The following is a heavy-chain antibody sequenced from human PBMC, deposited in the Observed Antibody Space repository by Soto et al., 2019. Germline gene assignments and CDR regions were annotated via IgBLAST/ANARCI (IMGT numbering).Heavy chain of an antibody. CDR3: ARDRVGAGGWHDILTGYSF. V-gene: IGHV1-18*01. J-gene: IGHJ4*02. CDR1: GYTFTSYG. CDR2: ISAYNGNT. Sequence: ASVKVSCKASGYTFTSYGISWVRQAPGQGLEWMGWISAYNGNTNYAQKLQGRVTMTTDTSTSTAYMELRSLRSDDTAVYYCARDRVGAGGWHDILTGYSFWGQGTLVTVSS. D-gene: IGHD3-9*01.